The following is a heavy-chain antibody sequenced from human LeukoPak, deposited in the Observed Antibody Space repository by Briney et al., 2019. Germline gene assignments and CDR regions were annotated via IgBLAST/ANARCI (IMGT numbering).Heavy chain of an antibody. D-gene: IGHD3-16*01. CDR2: ISYDGSNK. Sequence: PGGSLRLSCAASGFTFSSYAMHWVRQAPGKGLEWVAVISYDGSNKYYADSVKGRFTISRDNSKNTLYLQMNSLRAEDTAVYYCARDRAYKSFDYWGQGTLVTVSS. CDR1: GFTFSSYA. J-gene: IGHJ4*02. V-gene: IGHV3-30*04. CDR3: ARDRAYKSFDY.